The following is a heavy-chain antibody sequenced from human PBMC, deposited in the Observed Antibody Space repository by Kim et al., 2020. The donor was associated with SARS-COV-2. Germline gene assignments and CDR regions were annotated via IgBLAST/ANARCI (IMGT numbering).Heavy chain of an antibody. J-gene: IGHJ6*02. CDR2: ISAYNGNT. Sequence: ASVKVSCKASGYTFTSYGISWVRQAPGQGLEWMGWISAYNGNTNYAQKLQGGVTMTTDTSTSTAYMELRSLRSDDTAVYYCARDQVGITIFIHYGMDVWGQGTTVTVSS. D-gene: IGHD3-9*01. CDR1: GYTFTSYG. CDR3: ARDQVGITIFIHYGMDV. V-gene: IGHV1-18*04.